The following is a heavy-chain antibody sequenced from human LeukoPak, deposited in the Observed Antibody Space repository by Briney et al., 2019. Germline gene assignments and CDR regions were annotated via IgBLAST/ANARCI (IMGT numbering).Heavy chain of an antibody. CDR3: ARGDTAMVPYYYYYYYMDV. CDR1: GGSISSSSYY. D-gene: IGHD5-18*01. Sequence: SETLSLTCTVSGGSISSSSYYWGWIRQPPGKGLEWIGSIYYSGSTYCNPSLRSRVTISVDTSKNQFSLKLSSVTAADAAVYYCARGDTAMVPYYYYYYYMDVWGKGTTVTVSS. CDR2: IYYSGST. V-gene: IGHV4-39*07. J-gene: IGHJ6*03.